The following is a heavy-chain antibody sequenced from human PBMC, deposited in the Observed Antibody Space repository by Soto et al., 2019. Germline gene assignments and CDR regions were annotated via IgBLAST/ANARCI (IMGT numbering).Heavy chain of an antibody. CDR2: INHSGST. Sequence: QVQLQQWGAGLLKPSETLSLTCAVYGGSFSGYYWSWIRQPPGKGLEWIGEINHSGSTNYNPSLKSRVTISVDTSKNQFSLKLSSVTAADTAVYYCARAGYCSGGSCKKFDYWGQRTLVTVSS. J-gene: IGHJ4*02. D-gene: IGHD2-15*01. V-gene: IGHV4-34*01. CDR1: GGSFSGYY. CDR3: ARAGYCSGGSCKKFDY.